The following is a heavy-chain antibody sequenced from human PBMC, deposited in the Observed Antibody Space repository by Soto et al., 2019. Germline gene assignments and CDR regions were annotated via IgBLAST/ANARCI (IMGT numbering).Heavy chain of an antibody. CDR2: ISATGGNI. J-gene: IGHJ2*01. CDR1: GFTFSDYA. D-gene: IGHD3-16*01. Sequence: EVQLLESGGDLARPGGSLRLSCVASGFTFSDYAMTWVRQAPGKGLEWVATISATGGNIEYTDSLKGRFTISRDNSKNTLYLQLNGLTSDDTAVHYCAKVAGGLGYFDLWAVAPWSLSPQ. V-gene: IGHV3-23*01. CDR3: AKVAGGLGYFDL.